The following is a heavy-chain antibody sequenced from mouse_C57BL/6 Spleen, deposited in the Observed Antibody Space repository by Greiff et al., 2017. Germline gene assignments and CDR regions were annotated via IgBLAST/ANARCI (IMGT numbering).Heavy chain of an antibody. CDR3: ARQNDYVAWFAY. V-gene: IGHV1-43*01. CDR2: INPSTGGT. J-gene: IGHJ3*01. D-gene: IGHD2-4*01. CDR1: GYSFTGYY. Sequence: VQLKQSGPELVKPGASVKISCKASGYSFTGYYMHWVKQSSEKSLEWIGEINPSTGGTSYNQKFKGKATLTVDKSASTASMQLKSLTSEDSAVYYCARQNDYVAWFAYWGQGTLVTVSA.